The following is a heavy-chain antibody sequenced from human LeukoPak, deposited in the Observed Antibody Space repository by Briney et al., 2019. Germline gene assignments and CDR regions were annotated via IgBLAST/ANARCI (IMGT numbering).Heavy chain of an antibody. CDR3: ARVGLPYGIFGPRKYGYFDY. Sequence: SVKVSCKASGGTFSSYAISWVRQAPGQGLEWMGGIIPIFGTANCAQKFQGRVTITADESTSTAYIELSSLRSEDTAVYCCARVGLPYGIFGPRKYGYFDYWGQGTLVTVSS. V-gene: IGHV1-69*01. D-gene: IGHD3/OR15-3a*01. J-gene: IGHJ4*02. CDR1: GGTFSSYA. CDR2: IIPIFGTA.